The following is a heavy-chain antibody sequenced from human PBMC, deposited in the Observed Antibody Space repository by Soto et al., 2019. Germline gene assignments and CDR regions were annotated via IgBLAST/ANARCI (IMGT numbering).Heavy chain of an antibody. V-gene: IGHV3-23*01. D-gene: IGHD2-15*01. J-gene: IGHJ6*03. Sequence: GESLKISCAASGFTFSSYAMSWVRQAPGKGLEWVSAISGSGGSTYYADSVKGRFTISRDNSKNTLYLQMNSLRAEDTAVYYCAKSGIWVVAATSPRFHYYYYMDVWGKGTTVTVSS. CDR3: AKSGIWVVAATSPRFHYYYYMDV. CDR1: GFTFSSYA. CDR2: ISGSGGST.